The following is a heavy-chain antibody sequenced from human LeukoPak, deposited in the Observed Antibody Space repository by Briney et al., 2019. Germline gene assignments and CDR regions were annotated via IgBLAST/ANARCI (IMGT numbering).Heavy chain of an antibody. CDR3: ARVPYDFWSGYPFDY. J-gene: IGHJ4*02. CDR1: GGSINSYY. V-gene: IGHV4-59*01. D-gene: IGHD3-3*01. CDR2: IYYSGST. Sequence: SETLSLTCTVSGGSINSYYWSWIRQPPGKGLEWIGYIYYSGSTNYNPSLKSRVTISVDTSENRFSLKLSSVTAADTAVYYCARVPYDFWSGYPFDYWGQGTLVTVSS.